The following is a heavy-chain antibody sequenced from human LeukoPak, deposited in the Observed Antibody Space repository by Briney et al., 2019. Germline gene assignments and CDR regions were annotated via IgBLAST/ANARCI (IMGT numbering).Heavy chain of an antibody. CDR2: INPNSGGA. D-gene: IGHD6-13*01. J-gene: IGHJ5*02. Sequence: ASVKVSCKASGYTFSGYYLHWVRQAPGQGLEWMGWINPNSGGANYAQKSQGRVTMTRDTSISTAYMELSRLRSDDTAVYYCARGMRIAVNWFDPWGQGTLVTVSS. V-gene: IGHV1-2*02. CDR1: GYTFSGYY. CDR3: ARGMRIAVNWFDP.